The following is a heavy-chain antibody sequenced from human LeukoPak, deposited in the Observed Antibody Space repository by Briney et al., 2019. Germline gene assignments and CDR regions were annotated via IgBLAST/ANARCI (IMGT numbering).Heavy chain of an antibody. CDR1: GFTYNSYT. CDR2: IGGSGDDT. CDR3: AKDRIIRDGMWNFDY. J-gene: IGHJ4*02. D-gene: IGHD5-24*01. V-gene: IGHV3-23*01. Sequence: GGSLRLSCAASGFTYNSYTMTWVRQAPGKGLEWVSAIGGSGDDTYYADSVKGRFTISRDNSRNTLYLQMNSLRAEDAAVYYCAKDRIIRDGMWNFDYWGRGALVTVSS.